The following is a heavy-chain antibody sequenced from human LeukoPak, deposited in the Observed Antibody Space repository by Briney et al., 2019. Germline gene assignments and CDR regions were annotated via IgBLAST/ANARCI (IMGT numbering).Heavy chain of an antibody. D-gene: IGHD3-22*01. V-gene: IGHV1-69*05. CDR3: ARDVTTYYYDSSGPGYMDV. J-gene: IGHJ6*03. Sequence: SVKVSCKASGGTFSSYAISWVRQAPGQGLEWMGRIIPIFGTANYAQKFEGRVTITTDESTRTAYMELSSLRSEDTAVYYCARDVTTYYYDSSGPGYMDVWGKGTTVTVSS. CDR1: GGTFSSYA. CDR2: IIPIFGTA.